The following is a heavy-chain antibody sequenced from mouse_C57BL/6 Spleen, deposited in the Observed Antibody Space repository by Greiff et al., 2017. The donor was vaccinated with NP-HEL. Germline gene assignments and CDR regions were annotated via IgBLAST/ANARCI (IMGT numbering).Heavy chain of an antibody. CDR3: ARSHYYGSSYDYAMDY. CDR2: IDPSDSET. J-gene: IGHJ4*01. D-gene: IGHD1-1*01. Sequence: QFQLQQPGAELVRPGSSVKLSCKASGYTFTSYWMHWVKQRPIQGLEWIGNIDPSDSETHYNQKFKDKATLTVDKSSSTAYMQLSSLTSEDSAVYYCARSHYYGSSYDYAMDYWGQGTSVTVSS. CDR1: GYTFTSYW. V-gene: IGHV1-52*01.